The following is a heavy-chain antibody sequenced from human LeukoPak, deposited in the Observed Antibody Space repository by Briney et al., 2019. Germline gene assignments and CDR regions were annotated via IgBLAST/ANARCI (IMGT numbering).Heavy chain of an antibody. CDR2: IYSGGST. V-gene: IGHV3-53*01. CDR1: GFTFSSYA. J-gene: IGHJ3*02. Sequence: PGGSLRLSCAASGFTFSSYAMSWVRQAPGKGLEWVSVIYSGGSTYYADSVKGRFTISRDNSKNTLYLQMSSLRAEDTAVYYCARDLGGGGSPGAFDIWGQGTMVTVSS. D-gene: IGHD2-15*01. CDR3: ARDLGGGGSPGAFDI.